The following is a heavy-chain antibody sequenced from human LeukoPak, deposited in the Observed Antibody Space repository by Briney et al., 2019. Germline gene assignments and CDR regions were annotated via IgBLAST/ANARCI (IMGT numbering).Heavy chain of an antibody. CDR3: ARGYYGSGSYLDY. V-gene: IGHV4-34*01. Sequence: SETLSLTCAVYGGSFSGYYWSWIRQPPGKGLEWIGEINHSGSTNYNPSLKSRVTISVDTSKNQFSLKLSSVTAADTAVYYCARGYYGSGSYLDYWGQGTLVTVST. CDR2: INHSGST. J-gene: IGHJ4*02. D-gene: IGHD3-10*01. CDR1: GGSFSGYY.